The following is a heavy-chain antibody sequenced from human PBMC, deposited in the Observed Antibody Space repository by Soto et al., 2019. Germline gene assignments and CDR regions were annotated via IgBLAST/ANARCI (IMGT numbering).Heavy chain of an antibody. D-gene: IGHD2-15*01. J-gene: IGHJ4*01. CDR2: ISYESIST. Sequence: HPGGSLRLSCVASRLTFSNYGMHWVRQAPGKGLEWVAVISYESISTVYRDSVRGRFTISRDNSRNTLYLHMNSLTPEDTAVYYCARYAGCRGTKCNGYFVYWCPGTLLTLST. CDR3: ARYAGCRGTKCNGYFVY. V-gene: IGHV3-30*03. CDR1: RLTFSNYG.